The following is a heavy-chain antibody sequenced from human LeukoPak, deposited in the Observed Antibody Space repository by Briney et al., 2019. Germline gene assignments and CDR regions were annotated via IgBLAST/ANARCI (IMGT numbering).Heavy chain of an antibody. J-gene: IGHJ4*02. CDR2: IWYGGTNK. V-gene: IGHV3-30*18. D-gene: IGHD2-21*01. CDR1: GFSFSAYG. CDR3: AKVIPPFHLTIDY. Sequence: GTSLRLSCAASGFSFSAYGMHWVRQAPGKGLEWVAVIWYGGTNKYYADSVKGRFTISRDNSKNTLYLEMNSLRAEDTAVYYCAKVIPPFHLTIDYWGQGTLVTVSS.